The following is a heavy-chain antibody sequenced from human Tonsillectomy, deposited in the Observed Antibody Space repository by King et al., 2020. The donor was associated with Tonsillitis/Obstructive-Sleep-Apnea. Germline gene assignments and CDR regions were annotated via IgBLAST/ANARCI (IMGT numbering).Heavy chain of an antibody. CDR1: GFTFSSYW. CDR3: AVGHCSSTSCKGGFDP. D-gene: IGHD2-2*01. J-gene: IGHJ5*02. V-gene: IGHV3-74*01. Sequence: VQLVESGGGLVQPGGSLRLSGSASGFTFSSYWMHWVRQAPGKGLVWVSRINSDGSSTSYADSVKGRFTISRDNAKNTLYLQMNSLRAEDTAVYYCAVGHCSSTSCKGGFDPWGQGTLVTVSS. CDR2: INSDGSST.